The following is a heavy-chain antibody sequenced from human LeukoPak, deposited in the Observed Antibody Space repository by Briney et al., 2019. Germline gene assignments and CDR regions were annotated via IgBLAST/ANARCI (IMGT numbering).Heavy chain of an antibody. CDR3: ARSPYYGFWSGSPNFDY. CDR1: GGSFSGYY. Sequence: SETLSLTCAVYGGSFSGYYWSWIRQPPGKGLEWIGEINHSGSTNYNPSLKSRVTISVDTSKNQFSLKLSSVTAADTAVYYCARSPYYGFWSGSPNFDYWGQGTLVTVSS. V-gene: IGHV4-34*01. CDR2: INHSGST. J-gene: IGHJ4*02. D-gene: IGHD3-3*01.